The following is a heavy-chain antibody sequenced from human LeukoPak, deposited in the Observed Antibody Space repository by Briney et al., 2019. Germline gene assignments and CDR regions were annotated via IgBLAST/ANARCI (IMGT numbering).Heavy chain of an antibody. Sequence: PGRSLRLSCATSGFTFSSYGMHWVRQAPDKGLEWVAVTSYDGSDTYYAHSVKGRFTISRDNTKNTLYLQINSLRAEDTAVYYCAKDRWIRRISLAGQDYWGQGTLVTVSS. V-gene: IGHV3-30*18. CDR2: TSYDGSDT. CDR3: AKDRWIRRISLAGQDY. D-gene: IGHD6-19*01. CDR1: GFTFSSYG. J-gene: IGHJ4*02.